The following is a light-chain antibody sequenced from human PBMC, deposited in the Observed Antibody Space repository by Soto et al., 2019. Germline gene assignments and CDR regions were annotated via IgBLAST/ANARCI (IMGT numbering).Light chain of an antibody. CDR3: QQYNNYWT. Sequence: DIQMTQSPSTLSASVGDRVTITCRASQSISYWLAWYQQKPGKAPNLLIYKASSLESGVPSRFSGSGSGTEYTLTINSLQPDEFATYYVQQYNNYWTFGQGTKVEIK. CDR2: KAS. CDR1: QSISYW. J-gene: IGKJ1*01. V-gene: IGKV1-5*03.